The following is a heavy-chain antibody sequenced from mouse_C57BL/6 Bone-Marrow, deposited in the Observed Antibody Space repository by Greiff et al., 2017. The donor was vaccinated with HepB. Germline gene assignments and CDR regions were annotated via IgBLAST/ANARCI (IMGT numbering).Heavy chain of an antibody. D-gene: IGHD1-1*01. Sequence: VKLQESGTVLARPGASVKMSCKTSGYTFTSYWMHWVKQRPGQGLEWIGAIYPGNGDTSYNQKFKGKATLTADKSSSTAYMQLSSLTSEDSAVYYCAWTYGSSFYAMDYWGQGTSVTVSS. CDR1: GYTFTSYW. V-gene: IGHV1-87*01. J-gene: IGHJ4*01. CDR2: IYPGNGDT. CDR3: AWTYGSSFYAMDY.